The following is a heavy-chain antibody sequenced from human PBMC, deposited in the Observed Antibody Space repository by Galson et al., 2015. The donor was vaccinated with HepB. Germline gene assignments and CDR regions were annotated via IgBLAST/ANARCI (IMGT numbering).Heavy chain of an antibody. Sequence: SVKVSCKASGYTFTGYYMHWVRQAPGQGLEWMGWINPNSGGTNYAQKFQGWVTMTRDTSISTAYMELSRLRSDDTAVYYCARGWRSSSGAFDIWGQGTMVTVSS. D-gene: IGHD2-21*01. V-gene: IGHV1-2*04. CDR2: INPNSGGT. CDR3: ARGWRSSSGAFDI. J-gene: IGHJ3*02. CDR1: GYTFTGYY.